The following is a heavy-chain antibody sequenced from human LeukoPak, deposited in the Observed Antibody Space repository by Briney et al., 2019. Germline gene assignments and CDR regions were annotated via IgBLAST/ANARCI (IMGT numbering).Heavy chain of an antibody. J-gene: IGHJ4*02. CDR3: ARKEGRSEYQPSFDS. CDR2: INHSGST. Sequence: SETLSLTCAVYGGSFSGYYWSWLRQPPGKGLEWIGEINHSGSTNYNPSLKSRVTISVDTSKDQFSLKLSSVTAADTAVYYCARKEGRSEYQPSFDSWGQGTRVTVSS. D-gene: IGHD2-2*01. V-gene: IGHV4-34*01. CDR1: GGSFSGYY.